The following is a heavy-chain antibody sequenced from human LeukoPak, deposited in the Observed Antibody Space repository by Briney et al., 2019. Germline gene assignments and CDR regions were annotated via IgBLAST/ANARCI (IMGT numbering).Heavy chain of an antibody. CDR1: GYSISSGYL. CDR2: IYHSVTT. V-gene: IGHV4-38-2*02. D-gene: IGHD3-10*01. J-gene: IGHJ5*02. CDR3: AREDFVMVRGRMVNCLDP. Sequence: SETLSLTCTVSGYSISSGYLWGWMRPPPGEGVEGMGNIYHSVTTHYNPSLKRRVNISRDTSKNQLSLKLSSVTAADTAVYYCAREDFVMVRGRMVNCLDPWGQGTLVTVSS.